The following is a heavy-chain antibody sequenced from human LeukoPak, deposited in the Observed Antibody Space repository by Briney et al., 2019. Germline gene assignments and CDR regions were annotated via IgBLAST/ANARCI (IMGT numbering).Heavy chain of an antibody. CDR1: GFTFSSYA. D-gene: IGHD2-2*02. CDR2: ISGSGGST. V-gene: IGHV3-23*01. CDR3: AKAYTWTMEKNMHV. Sequence: GGSLRLSCAASGFTFSSYAMSWVRQAPGKGLEWVSAISGSGGSTYYADSVKGRFTISRDNSKNTLYLQMNSLRAEDTAVYYCAKAYTWTMEKNMHVWGKGTTLTVCS. J-gene: IGHJ6*03.